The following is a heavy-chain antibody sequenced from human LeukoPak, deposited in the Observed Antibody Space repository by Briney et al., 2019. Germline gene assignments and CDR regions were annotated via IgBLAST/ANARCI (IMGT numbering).Heavy chain of an antibody. D-gene: IGHD3-9*01. CDR3: ARRCHDILTGYYYMDV. CDR2: MNPNSGNT. J-gene: IGHJ6*03. V-gene: IGHV1-8*01. CDR1: GYTFTSYD. Sequence: ASVKVSCKASGYTFTSYDINWVRQATGQGLEWIGWMNPNSGNTGYAQKFQGRVTMTRNTSISTAYMELSSLRSEDTAVYYCARRCHDILTGYYYMDVWGKGTTVTVSS.